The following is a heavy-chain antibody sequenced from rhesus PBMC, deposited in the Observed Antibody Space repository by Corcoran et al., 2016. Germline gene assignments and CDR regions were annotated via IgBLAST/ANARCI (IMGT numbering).Heavy chain of an antibody. D-gene: IGHD5-12*01. J-gene: IGHJ4*01. CDR1: GGSISSSY. CDR2: IYGSGSST. CDR3: ASDRGYSYSYLGY. V-gene: IGHV4-169*02. Sequence: QLQLQESGPGLVTPSETLSVTCAVSGGSISSSYWSWSRQAPGQGLDWIGYIYGSGSSTNYNTYLKSRVTLSVDTSKNQLSLKLSSVTAADTAVYYCASDRGYSYSYLGYWGQGVLVTVSS.